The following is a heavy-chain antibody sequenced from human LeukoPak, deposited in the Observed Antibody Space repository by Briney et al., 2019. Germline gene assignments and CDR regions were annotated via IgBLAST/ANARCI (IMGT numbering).Heavy chain of an antibody. D-gene: IGHD6-19*01. Sequence: GGSLRLSCAASGFTFSSYGMHWVRQAPGKGLEWVAVISYDGSNKYYADSVKGRFTISRDNSKHTLYLQMNSLRAEDTAVYYCAKGIAVAGTANDAFDIWGQGTMVTVSS. CDR3: AKGIAVAGTANDAFDI. J-gene: IGHJ3*02. V-gene: IGHV3-30*18. CDR1: GFTFSSYG. CDR2: ISYDGSNK.